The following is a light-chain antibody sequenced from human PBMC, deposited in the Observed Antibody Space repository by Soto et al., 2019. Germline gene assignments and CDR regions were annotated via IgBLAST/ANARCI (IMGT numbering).Light chain of an antibody. CDR3: QQYNNWPPYT. CDR2: GAS. CDR1: QSVRNN. V-gene: IGKV3-15*01. Sequence: EIVMTQSPATLSVSPGEGATLSCRTSQSVRNNLAWYQQRPGQAPRLLIYGASFRATGIPARFSGSGSETEFTLTISSLQSEDVAVYYCQQYNNWPPYTFGQGTKLEI. J-gene: IGKJ2*01.